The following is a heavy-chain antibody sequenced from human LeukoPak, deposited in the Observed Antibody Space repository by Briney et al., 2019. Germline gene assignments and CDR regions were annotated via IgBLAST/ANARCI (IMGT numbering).Heavy chain of an antibody. J-gene: IGHJ2*01. CDR2: ISWNSGSI. V-gene: IGHV3-9*01. CDR3: ARAPTLALCSSTSCIYWYFDL. CDR1: GFTFDDYA. Sequence: GGSLRLSCAASGFTFDDYAMHWVRQAPGKGLEWVSGISWNSGSIGYADSVKGRFTISRDNAKNSLYLQMNSLRAEDTAVYYCARAPTLALCSSTSCIYWYFDLWGRGTLVTVSS. D-gene: IGHD2-2*01.